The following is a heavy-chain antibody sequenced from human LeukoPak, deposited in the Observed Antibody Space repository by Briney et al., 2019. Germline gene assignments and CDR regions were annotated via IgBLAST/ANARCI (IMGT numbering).Heavy chain of an antibody. CDR2: ISSSSYI. V-gene: IGHV3-21*01. Sequence: GGSLRLSCAASGFTFSSYSMNWVRQAPGKGLEWVSSISSSSYIYYADSVKGRFTISRDNAKNSLYLQMNSLRAEDTAVYYCARTRLYYYDSSGYGDFDYWGQGTLVTVSS. J-gene: IGHJ4*02. CDR1: GFTFSSYS. D-gene: IGHD3-22*01. CDR3: ARTRLYYYDSSGYGDFDY.